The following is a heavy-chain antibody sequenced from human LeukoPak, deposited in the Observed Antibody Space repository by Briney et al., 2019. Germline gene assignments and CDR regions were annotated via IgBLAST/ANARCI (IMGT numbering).Heavy chain of an antibody. CDR2: INPSGGST. D-gene: IGHD3-22*01. J-gene: IGHJ4*02. V-gene: IGHV1-46*01. CDR1: GYTFTSYY. Sequence: ASVKVSCKASGYTFTSYYMHWVRQAPGQGLEWMGIINPSGGSTSYAQKFQGRVTMTRDTSTSTVYMELSSLRSEDTAVYYCARDFYVSIGYYLPLRYWGQGTLFTVS. CDR3: ARDFYVSIGYYLPLRY.